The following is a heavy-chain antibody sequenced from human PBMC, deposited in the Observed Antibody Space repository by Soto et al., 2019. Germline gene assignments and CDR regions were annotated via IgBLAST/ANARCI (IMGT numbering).Heavy chain of an antibody. CDR2: IYYSGIT. V-gene: IGHV4-39*01. CDR3: ARHSGSYYFWFDS. Sequence: SETLSLTCTVSGGSISSSSYYWGWIRQPPGKGLEWIGSIYYSGITYYNPSLQSRVTVSVDTSKNQFSLKLSSVTATDTAVYYCARHSGSYYFWFDSWGQGTRVTVSS. CDR1: GGSISSSSYY. D-gene: IGHD1-26*01. J-gene: IGHJ5*01.